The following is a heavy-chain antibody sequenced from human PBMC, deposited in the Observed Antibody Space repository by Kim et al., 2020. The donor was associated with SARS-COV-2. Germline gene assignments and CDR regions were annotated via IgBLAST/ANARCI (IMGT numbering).Heavy chain of an antibody. CDR2: IYYSEST. J-gene: IGHJ4*02. D-gene: IGHD3-3*01. CDR1: GGSISSSTCY. CDR3: ARQKFGWGKNHYMRHVDY. Sequence: SETLSLTCTVSGGSISSSTCYWGWIRQPPGKGLEWIGSIYYSESTYYNPSLKSRVTISVDTSKNQFSLKLSSVTAADTAVYYCARQKFGWGKNHYMRHVDYWGQGTLVTVSS. V-gene: IGHV4-39*01.